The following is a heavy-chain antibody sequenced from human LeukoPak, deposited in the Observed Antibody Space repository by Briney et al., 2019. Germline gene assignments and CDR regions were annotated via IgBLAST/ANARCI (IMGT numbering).Heavy chain of an antibody. J-gene: IGHJ4*02. D-gene: IGHD2-15*01. CDR3: ARVAFPQGGSSYYFDY. V-gene: IGHV3-30-3*01. CDR1: GFTFSSYA. Sequence: GRSLRLSCAASGFTFSSYAIHWVRQAPGKGLEWVAVISYDGSNKYYADSVKGRFTISRDNSKNTLYLQMNSLRAEDTAVYYCARVAFPQGGSSYYFDYWGQGTLVTVSS. CDR2: ISYDGSNK.